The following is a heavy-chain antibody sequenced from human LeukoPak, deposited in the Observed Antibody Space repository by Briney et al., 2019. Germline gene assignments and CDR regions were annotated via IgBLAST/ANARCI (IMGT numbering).Heavy chain of an antibody. CDR2: IYYSWST. Sequence: SETLSLTCTVSGGSISSHYWSWIRQPPGKGLEWIGYIYYSWSTNYNPSLKSRVTISVDTSKNQFSLKLSSVTAADPAVYYCARRRSYYFDYWGQGTLVTVSS. V-gene: IGHV4-59*08. CDR1: GGSISSHY. J-gene: IGHJ4*01. CDR3: ARRRSYYFDY.